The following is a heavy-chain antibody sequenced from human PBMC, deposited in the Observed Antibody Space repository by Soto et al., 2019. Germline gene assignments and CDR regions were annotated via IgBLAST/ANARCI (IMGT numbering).Heavy chain of an antibody. CDR1: GFTFISYG. CDR2: IWYDGSNK. V-gene: IGHV3-33*01. D-gene: IGHD3-22*01. Sequence: WGSLRLSCAASGFTFISYGMHCFRQSPFKWLEWVAVIWYDGSNKYYADSVKGRFTISRDNSKNAVYLQMNSLRAEDTAVYYCARETYYYDSSGYQSWFDPWGQGTLVTVSS. J-gene: IGHJ5*02. CDR3: ARETYYYDSSGYQSWFDP.